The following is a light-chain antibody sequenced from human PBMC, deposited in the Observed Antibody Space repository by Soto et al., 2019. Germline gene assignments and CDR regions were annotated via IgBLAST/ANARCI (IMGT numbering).Light chain of an antibody. CDR2: SNN. CDR1: SSNIGINT. J-gene: IGLJ1*01. V-gene: IGLV1-44*01. Sequence: QSVLTQPPSASGTPGQRVTISCSGSSSNIGINTVNWYQQLPGTAPKLLIYSNNQRPSGVPDRFSGSKSGTSASLAISGLQSEDEADYYCAAWDDSLNGPYYVFGTGTKLTVL. CDR3: AAWDDSLNGPYYV.